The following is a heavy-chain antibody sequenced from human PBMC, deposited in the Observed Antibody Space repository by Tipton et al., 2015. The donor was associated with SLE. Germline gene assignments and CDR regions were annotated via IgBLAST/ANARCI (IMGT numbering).Heavy chain of an antibody. Sequence: LRLSCTVSGGSISSYYWSWIRQSPGKGLEWIGYIFYSGSTNYNPSLKSRVTISVDTSKNQFSLKLSSVTAADTAVYYCARSLGTYYYDSTVAFWGQGTLVTVSS. V-gene: IGHV4-59*01. CDR3: ARSLGTYYYDSTVAF. D-gene: IGHD3-22*01. J-gene: IGHJ4*02. CDR2: IFYSGST. CDR1: GGSISSYY.